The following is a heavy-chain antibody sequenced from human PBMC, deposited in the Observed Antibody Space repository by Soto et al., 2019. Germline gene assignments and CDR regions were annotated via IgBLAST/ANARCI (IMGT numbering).Heavy chain of an antibody. Sequence: GGSLRLSCAASGFTFDDYAMHWVRQAPGKGLEWVSGISWNSGSIGYADSVKGRFTISRDNAKNSLYLQMNSLRAEDTALYYCAKAVGTMIVVWFDPWGQGTLVTVSS. V-gene: IGHV3-9*01. J-gene: IGHJ5*02. CDR3: AKAVGTMIVVWFDP. D-gene: IGHD3-22*01. CDR2: ISWNSGSI. CDR1: GFTFDDYA.